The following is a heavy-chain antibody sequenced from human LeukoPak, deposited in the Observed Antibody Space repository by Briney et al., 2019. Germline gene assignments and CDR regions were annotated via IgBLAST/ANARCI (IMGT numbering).Heavy chain of an antibody. CDR1: GFTFSNAW. CDR2: IKSKTDGGTT. D-gene: IGHD3-22*01. J-gene: IGHJ4*02. CDR3: TTGVFNYDSSGYYLRYFDY. V-gene: IGHV3-15*01. Sequence: GGALRLSCAASGFTFSNAWMSWVRQAPGKGLEGVGRIKSKTDGGTTDYAAPVKGRFTISRDDSKNTLYLQMNSLKTEDTAVYYCTTGVFNYDSSGYYLRYFDYWGQGTLVTVSS.